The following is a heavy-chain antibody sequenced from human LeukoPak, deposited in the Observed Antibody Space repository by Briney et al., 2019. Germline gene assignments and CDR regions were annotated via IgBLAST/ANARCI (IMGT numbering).Heavy chain of an antibody. Sequence: SETLSLTCTVSGGSISSGSYYWSWIRQPPGKGLEWIGYIYYSGSTNYNPSLKSRVTISVDTSKNQFSLKLSSVTAADTAVYYCARAGYYYDSSGYCLDYWGQGTLVTVSS. CDR2: IYYSGST. V-gene: IGHV4-61*01. CDR1: GGSISSGSYY. CDR3: ARAGYYYDSSGYCLDY. J-gene: IGHJ4*02. D-gene: IGHD3-22*01.